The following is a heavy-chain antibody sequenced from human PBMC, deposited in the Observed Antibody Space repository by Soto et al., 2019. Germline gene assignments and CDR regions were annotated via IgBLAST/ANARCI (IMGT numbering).Heavy chain of an antibody. CDR1: ESTVSRDW. J-gene: IGHJ4*02. Sequence: EVHLVESGGGLVQTGGSLRLSCAIFESTVSRDWMNWVRQAPGKGLEWVAHINQDGSEKYYVDSVKGRFTISRDNAKKSLYLQMKSVRPVGTAMYYCSGGVGDAFWGEGTLVTVSS. CDR3: SGGVGDAF. CDR2: INQDGSEK. D-gene: IGHD1-26*01. V-gene: IGHV3-7*04.